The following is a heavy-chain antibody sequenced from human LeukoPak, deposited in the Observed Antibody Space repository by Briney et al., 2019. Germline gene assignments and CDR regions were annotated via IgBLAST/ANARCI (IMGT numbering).Heavy chain of an antibody. D-gene: IGHD3-22*01. Sequence: SVXXXCXASGYSFTSYGISWVRQAPGQGPEWMGWISAYNGNTNYAQKLQGRVTMTTDTSTSTAYMELRSLRSDDTAVYYCARVGDDSSGSLDTWGQGTMVTVSS. CDR2: ISAYNGNT. J-gene: IGHJ3*02. V-gene: IGHV1-18*01. CDR3: ARVGDDSSGSLDT. CDR1: GYSFTSYG.